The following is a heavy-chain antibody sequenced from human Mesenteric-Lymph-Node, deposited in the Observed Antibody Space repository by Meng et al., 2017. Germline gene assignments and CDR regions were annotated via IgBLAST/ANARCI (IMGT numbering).Heavy chain of an antibody. CDR2: INPNSGGT. CDR3: ARDLRGYSYGAPEYFQH. CDR1: GYTFTGYY. V-gene: IGHV1-2*06. J-gene: IGHJ1*01. Sequence: VSVKVSCKASGYTFTGYYMHWVRQAPGQGLEWMGRINPNSGGTNYAQKFQGRVTMTRDTSISTAYMELSRLRSDDTAVYYCARDLRGYSYGAPEYFQHWGQGTLVTVSS. D-gene: IGHD5-18*01.